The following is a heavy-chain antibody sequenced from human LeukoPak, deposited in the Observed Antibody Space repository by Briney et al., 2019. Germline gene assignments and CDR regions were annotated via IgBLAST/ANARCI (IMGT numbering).Heavy chain of an antibody. V-gene: IGHV1-24*01. CDR2: FDPEDGET. D-gene: IGHD3-22*01. Sequence: ASVKVSCKASGYTFTTYGISWVRQAPGKGLEWMGRFDPEDGETIYAQRFQGRVTMTEDTSTDTAYMELSSLTSEDTAVYYCATEGYYDSRGYYNDYWGQGTLVTVSS. CDR1: GYTFTTYG. J-gene: IGHJ4*02. CDR3: ATEGYYDSRGYYNDY.